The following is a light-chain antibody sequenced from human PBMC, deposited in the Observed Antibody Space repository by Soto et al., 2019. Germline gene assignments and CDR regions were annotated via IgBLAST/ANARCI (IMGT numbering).Light chain of an antibody. Sequence: DIQMTQSPSSVSASVGDRVTITCRANQVISSWLAWYQQKPGQAPKLLIYAASSLQSGVPSRFSGSGSGTDFNITIRSMQPEDFATYYFQQAITFTHTFGGGKKVEIK. CDR3: QQAITFTHT. J-gene: IGKJ4*01. CDR1: QVISSW. CDR2: AAS. V-gene: IGKV1-12*01.